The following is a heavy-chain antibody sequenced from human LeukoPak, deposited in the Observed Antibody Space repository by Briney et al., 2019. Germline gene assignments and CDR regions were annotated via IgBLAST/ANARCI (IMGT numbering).Heavy chain of an antibody. CDR1: GGSISSGGYY. CDR2: IYYSGST. V-gene: IGHV4-31*03. D-gene: IGHD5-24*01. Sequence: PSQTLSLTCTVSGGSISSGGYYWRWLRQHPGKGLEWIGYIYYSGSTYYNPSLKSRVTISVDTSKNQFSLKLSSVTAADTAVYYCASQLTSETFGAFDIWGQGTMVTVSS. J-gene: IGHJ3*02. CDR3: ASQLTSETFGAFDI.